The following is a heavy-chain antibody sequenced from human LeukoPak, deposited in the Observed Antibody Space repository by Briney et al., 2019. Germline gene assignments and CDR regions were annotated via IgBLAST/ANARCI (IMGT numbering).Heavy chain of an antibody. D-gene: IGHD6-13*01. J-gene: IGHJ4*02. CDR3: ASFMAAAGYPI. CDR1: GFTFSSYS. CDR2: ISSSSSYI. Sequence: GGSLRLSCAASGFTFSSYSMNWVRQAPGKGLEWVSSISSSSSYIYYADSVKGRFTISRDNAKNSLYLQMNSLRAEDTAVYYCASFMAAAGYPIWGQGTLVTVSS. V-gene: IGHV3-21*01.